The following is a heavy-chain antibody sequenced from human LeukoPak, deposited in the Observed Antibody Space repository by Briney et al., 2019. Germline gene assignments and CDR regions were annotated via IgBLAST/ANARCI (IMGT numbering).Heavy chain of an antibody. CDR1: GYTFTSYG. CDR3: ARRTSSSSSSIFDY. V-gene: IGHV1-18*01. J-gene: IGHJ4*02. Sequence: ASVKVSCKASGYTFTSYGISWVRQAPGQGLEWMGWISGYNGNTNYAQKLQGRVAMTTDTSTSTAYMELRSLRSDDTAVYYCARRTSSSSSSIFDYWGQGTLVTVSS. CDR2: ISGYNGNT. D-gene: IGHD6-6*01.